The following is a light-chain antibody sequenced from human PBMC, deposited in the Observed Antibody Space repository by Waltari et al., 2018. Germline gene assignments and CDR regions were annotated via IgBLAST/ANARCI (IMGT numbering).Light chain of an antibody. CDR2: SAS. Sequence: DIPLTQSPSFLSASVGDRVTITCRASQGISSYVAWYQQNPGKAPRLLIHSASTLQSGVPSRFSGSGSGTEFTLTISSLHPEDFASYYCQQLSSQPLTFGGGTKVEI. J-gene: IGKJ4*01. CDR1: QGISSY. CDR3: QQLSSQPLT. V-gene: IGKV1-9*01.